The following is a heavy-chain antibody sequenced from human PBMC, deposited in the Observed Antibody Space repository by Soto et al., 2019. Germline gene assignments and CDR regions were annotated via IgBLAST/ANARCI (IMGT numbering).Heavy chain of an antibody. V-gene: IGHV1-69*01. D-gene: IGHD6-6*01. CDR3: SIPPPSSSSSGYFDY. J-gene: IGHJ4*02. Sequence: QVQLVQSGAEVKRPGSSVKVSCKASGGTFSSYAISWVRQAPGQGLEWMGGIIPIFGTANYAQKFQGRVTITAAESTSTAYMELSILRSEDTAVYYCSIPPPSSSSSGYFDYWGQGTLVTVSS. CDR1: GGTFSSYA. CDR2: IIPIFGTA.